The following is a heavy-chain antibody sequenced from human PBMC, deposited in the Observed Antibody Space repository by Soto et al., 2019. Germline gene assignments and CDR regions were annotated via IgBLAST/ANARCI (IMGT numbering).Heavy chain of an antibody. CDR1: GFTFDDYG. D-gene: IGHD3-16*01. CDR3: GNEIMGSPHYYGIDV. Sequence: EVQLVESGGGLVEPGRSLRLSCAASGFTFDDYGMHWVRQAPGKGLEWVSSISWNSVSLEYADSVKGRFTISRDNAMNSLYLEMNSLTSADTALYYCGNEIMGSPHYYGIDVWGQGTTVIVAS. J-gene: IGHJ6*01. CDR2: ISWNSVSL. V-gene: IGHV3-9*01.